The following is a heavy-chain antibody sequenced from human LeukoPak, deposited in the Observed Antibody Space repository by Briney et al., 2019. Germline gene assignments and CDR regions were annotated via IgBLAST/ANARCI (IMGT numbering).Heavy chain of an antibody. J-gene: IGHJ4*02. CDR2: IRYDGSNK. CDR1: GFSFSSYG. D-gene: IGHD3-22*01. CDR3: AKDSAYYYDSSGYYYD. V-gene: IGHV3-30*02. Sequence: GGSLRLSCAAAGFSFSSYGMHWVRQAPGKGLEWVAFIRYDGSNKYYADSVKGRFTISRDNSKNTLYLQMNSLRAEDTAVYYCAKDSAYYYDSSGYYYDWGQGTLVTVSS.